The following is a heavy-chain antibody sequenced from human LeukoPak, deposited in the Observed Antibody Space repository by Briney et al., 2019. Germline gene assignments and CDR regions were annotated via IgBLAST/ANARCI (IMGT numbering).Heavy chain of an antibody. CDR3: ARVQVSDDNWGFFDY. CDR1: GYTFPANY. J-gene: IGHJ4*02. D-gene: IGHD1-1*01. V-gene: IGHV1-2*06. CDR2: INPNSGGS. Sequence: ASVKVSCKASGYTFPANYMHWVRQAPGQGLVWMGRINPNSGGSNCAQKFQGRVTMTRETSISAAYMELSRLSSDDTAVYYCARVQVSDDNWGFFDYWGQGTLVTVSS.